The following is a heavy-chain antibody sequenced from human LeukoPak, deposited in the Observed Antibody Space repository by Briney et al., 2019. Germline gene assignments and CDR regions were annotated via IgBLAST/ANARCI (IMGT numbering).Heavy chain of an antibody. Sequence: SGGSLRLSCAASGFTFSSYAMSWVRQAPGKGLEWVSTMSTNGVATYYADSVKGRFTISRDNSKNTLYLQMNSLRADDTAVYYCAKSLRGTRSYYYYYMDVWGKGTTVTVSS. V-gene: IGHV3-23*01. D-gene: IGHD3-16*01. CDR2: MSTNGVAT. J-gene: IGHJ6*03. CDR1: GFTFSSYA. CDR3: AKSLRGTRSYYYYYMDV.